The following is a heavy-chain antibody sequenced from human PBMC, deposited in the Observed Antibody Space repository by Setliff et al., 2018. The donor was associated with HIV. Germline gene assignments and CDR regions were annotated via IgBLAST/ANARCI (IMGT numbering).Heavy chain of an antibody. J-gene: IGHJ3*02. D-gene: IGHD6-19*01. V-gene: IGHV4-39*01. Sequence: SETLSLTCTVSGVSTSSTSHYWGWIRQPPGKGLEWIGYIFYTGSTYYNPSLKSRVTISVDTSKNHFSLNLSSVTAADTAMFYCAGQHTFSSGWYSVAGAFDMWGQGTMVTVSS. CDR1: GVSTSSTSHY. CDR3: AGQHTFSSGWYSVAGAFDM. CDR2: IFYTGST.